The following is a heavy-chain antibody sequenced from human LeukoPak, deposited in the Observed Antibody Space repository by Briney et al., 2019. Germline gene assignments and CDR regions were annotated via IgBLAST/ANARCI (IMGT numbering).Heavy chain of an antibody. CDR2: IYSGGST. D-gene: IGHD2-21*01. CDR3: ARIRRFPNWFDP. CDR1: GFTFNIYS. V-gene: IGHV3-66*01. J-gene: IGHJ5*02. Sequence: GGSLRLSCAASGFTFNIYSMSWVRQAPGKGLEWVSVIYSGGSTYYADSVEGRFTISRDNSKNTLYLQMNSLRAEDTAVYYCARIRRFPNWFDPWGQGTLVTVSS.